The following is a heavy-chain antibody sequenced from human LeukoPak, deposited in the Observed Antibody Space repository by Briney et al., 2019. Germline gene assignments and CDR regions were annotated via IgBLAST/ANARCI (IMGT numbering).Heavy chain of an antibody. J-gene: IGHJ3*02. V-gene: IGHV1-69*01. Sequence: ASVKVSCKASGGTFSSYAISWVRQAPGQGLEWMGGIIPIFGTANYAQKFQGRVTITADESTSTAYMELSSLRSEDTAVYYCAREMGQQQLVDAFDIWGQGTMVTVSS. D-gene: IGHD6-13*01. CDR3: AREMGQQQLVDAFDI. CDR1: GGTFSSYA. CDR2: IIPIFGTA.